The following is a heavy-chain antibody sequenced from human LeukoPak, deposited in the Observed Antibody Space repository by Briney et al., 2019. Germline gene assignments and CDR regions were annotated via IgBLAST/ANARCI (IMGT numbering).Heavy chain of an antibody. J-gene: IGHJ4*02. CDR1: GFTFSSYG. D-gene: IGHD5-18*01. CDR2: ISYDGSNK. V-gene: IGHV3-30*03. Sequence: GGSLRLSCAASGFTFSSYGMHWVRQAPGKGLEWVAVISYDGSNKYYADSVKGRFTISRDNSKNTLYLQMNSLRAEDTAVYYCARVSGYSYGNKYYFDYWGQGTLVTVSS. CDR3: ARVSGYSYGNKYYFDY.